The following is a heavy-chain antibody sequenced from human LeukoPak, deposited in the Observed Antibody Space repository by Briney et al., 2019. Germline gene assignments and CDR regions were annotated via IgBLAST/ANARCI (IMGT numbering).Heavy chain of an antibody. CDR2: IRYDGSEK. V-gene: IGHV3-30*02. CDR3: AEVGYGRYDVDY. D-gene: IGHD6-19*01. J-gene: IGHJ4*02. CDR1: GFTFSTYG. Sequence: PGGSLRLSCAASGFTFSTYGMHWVRQAPGKGLEWVAFIRYDGSEKFYADSVKGRFTISRDNSKNTLSLQMNSLRAEDTAMYYCAEVGYGRYDVDYWGQGTLVTVSS.